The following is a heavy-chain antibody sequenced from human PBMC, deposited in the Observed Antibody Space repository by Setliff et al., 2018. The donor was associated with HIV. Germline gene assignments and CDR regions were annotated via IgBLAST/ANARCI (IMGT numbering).Heavy chain of an antibody. Sequence: SETLSLTCTVSGGSMSSYYWSWIRQPPGKGLEWIGSIYYSRNTNYNPSPKSRVTISVETSKNQFSLKLNSVTAADTAVYYCARDPGGLYCTSASCQGGCFDPWGQGTLVTVSS. J-gene: IGHJ5*02. CDR3: ARDPGGLYCTSASCQGGCFDP. V-gene: IGHV4-59*01. D-gene: IGHD2-2*01. CDR1: GGSMSSYY. CDR2: IYYSRNT.